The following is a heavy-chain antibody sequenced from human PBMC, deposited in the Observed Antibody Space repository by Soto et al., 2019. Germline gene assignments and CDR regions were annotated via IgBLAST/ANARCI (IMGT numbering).Heavy chain of an antibody. CDR1: GGSISSSSYY. CDR2: IYYSGST. V-gene: IGHV4-39*01. D-gene: IGHD3-10*01. J-gene: IGHJ4*02. CDR3: ARTLWFGELLYPLFWY. Sequence: PSETLSLTCTVSGGSISSSSYYWGWIRQPPGKGLEWIGSIYYSGSTYYNPSLKSRVTISVDTSKNQFSLKLSSVTAADTAVYYCARTLWFGELLYPLFWYWGQGTLVTVSS.